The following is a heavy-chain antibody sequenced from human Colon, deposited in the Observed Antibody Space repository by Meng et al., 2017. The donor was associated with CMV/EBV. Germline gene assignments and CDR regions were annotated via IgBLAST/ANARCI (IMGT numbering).Heavy chain of an antibody. CDR1: NYSFSRYG. V-gene: IGHV1-18*01. CDR2: ISDYNGAT. CDR3: ARAGNYDPAYFDH. Sequence: KASNYSFSRYGISWVRQAPGQGLEWMGWISDYNGATKYSQKLQGRVTMTTDASTSTAYMELRSLRSDDTAVYFCARAGNYDPAYFDHWGQGTLVTVSS. D-gene: IGHD3-3*01. J-gene: IGHJ4*02.